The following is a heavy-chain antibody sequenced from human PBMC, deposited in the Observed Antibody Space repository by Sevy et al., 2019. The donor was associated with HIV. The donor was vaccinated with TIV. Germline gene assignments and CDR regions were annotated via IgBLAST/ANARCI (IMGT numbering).Heavy chain of an antibody. Sequence: SGPTLVKPTQTLTLTCTFSGFSLSTSGVGVGWIRQPPGKALEWLALIYWDDDKRYSPSLKSRLTITKDTSKNQVVLTMTNIDPVDTATYYCACKYYYDSSGYYSSLNFDYWGQGTLVTVSS. CDR2: IYWDDDK. D-gene: IGHD3-22*01. V-gene: IGHV2-5*02. CDR3: ACKYYYDSSGYYSSLNFDY. J-gene: IGHJ4*02. CDR1: GFSLSTSGVG.